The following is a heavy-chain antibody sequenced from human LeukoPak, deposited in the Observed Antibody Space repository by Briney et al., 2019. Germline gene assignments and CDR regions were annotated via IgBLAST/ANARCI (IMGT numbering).Heavy chain of an antibody. CDR3: ARDLPGYSYGYLLPTANWFDP. Sequence: SQTLSLTCAISGDSVSRKSAGWNWIRQSPSRGLEWLGRTYYRSKWYNDYAVSVKSRITINPDTSKNQFSLQLNSVTPEDTAVYYCARDLPGYSYGYLLPTANWFDPWGQGTLVTVSS. V-gene: IGHV6-1*01. D-gene: IGHD5-18*01. J-gene: IGHJ5*02. CDR1: GDSVSRKSAG. CDR2: TYYRSKWYN.